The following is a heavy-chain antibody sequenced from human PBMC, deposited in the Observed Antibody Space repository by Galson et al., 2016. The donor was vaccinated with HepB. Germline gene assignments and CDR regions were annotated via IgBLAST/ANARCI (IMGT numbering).Heavy chain of an antibody. CDR2: INWDGDRT. D-gene: IGHD2-15*01. Sequence: SLRLSCAASGFIFDYYTMHWVRQAPGKGLEWVSLINWDGDRTYSADSVKGRFTISRDNSNNSLYLQMNSLRIEDTALYYCARDSGSCSGNDCSLFDSWGQGTLVTVSS. CDR1: GFIFDYYT. J-gene: IGHJ4*02. V-gene: IGHV3-43*01. CDR3: ARDSGSCSGNDCSLFDS.